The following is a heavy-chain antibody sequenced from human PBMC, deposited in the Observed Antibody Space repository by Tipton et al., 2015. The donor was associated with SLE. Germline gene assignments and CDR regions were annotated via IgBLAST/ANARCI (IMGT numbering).Heavy chain of an antibody. Sequence: SLRLSCAASGFTFSSYSMNWVRQAPGKGLEWVSSISSSSSYIYYADSVKGRFTISRDNAKNSLYLQMNSLRAEDTAVYYCAREGITMIVVPPYYYYGMDVWGQGTTVTVSS. CDR2: ISSSSSYI. D-gene: IGHD3-22*01. CDR3: AREGITMIVVPPYYYYGMDV. CDR1: GFTFSSYS. J-gene: IGHJ6*02. V-gene: IGHV3-21*01.